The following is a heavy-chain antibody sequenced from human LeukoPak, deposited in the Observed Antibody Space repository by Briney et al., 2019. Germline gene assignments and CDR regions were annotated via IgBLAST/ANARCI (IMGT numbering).Heavy chain of an antibody. V-gene: IGHV1-2*02. CDR3: ARTYTVTAPYFDY. J-gene: IGHJ4*02. Sequence: ASVKVSCKASGYTFTGYYMHWVRQAPGQGLEWMGWINPNSGGTNYAQKFQGRVTMTRDTSISTAYMELGRLTSDDTAVYYCARTYTVTAPYFDYWGQGTLVTVSS. D-gene: IGHD4-17*01. CDR1: GYTFTGYY. CDR2: INPNSGGT.